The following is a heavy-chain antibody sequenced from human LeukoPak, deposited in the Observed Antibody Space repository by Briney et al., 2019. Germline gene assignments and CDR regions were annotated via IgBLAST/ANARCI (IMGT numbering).Heavy chain of an antibody. CDR3: ARGPSWTGGRPNWFDP. J-gene: IGHJ5*02. V-gene: IGHV1-2*04. Sequence: ASVKLSFTSSQHTFTGYYMNSARHPPGHRQERMGSLNPNSGGTNYAQKFQGLVTMTRDTYISTAYMELSRLRSDDTAVYYCARGPSWTGGRPNWFDPWGQGNPGHRLL. CDR1: QHTFTGYY. D-gene: IGHD3/OR15-3a*01. CDR2: LNPNSGGT.